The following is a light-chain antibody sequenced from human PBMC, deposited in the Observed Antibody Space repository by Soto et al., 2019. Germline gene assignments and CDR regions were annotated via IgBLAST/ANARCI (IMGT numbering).Light chain of an antibody. J-gene: IGLJ1*01. CDR3: AAWDDSLNGRV. CDR1: SSNIGNNA. Sequence: QSVLTQPPSVSEAPRQRVTISCSGSSSNIGNNAVNWYQQLPGKAPKLLIYYDDLLPSGVSDRFSGSKSGTSASLAISGLQSEDEADYYCAAWDDSLNGRVLGTGTKLTVL. V-gene: IGLV1-36*01. CDR2: YDD.